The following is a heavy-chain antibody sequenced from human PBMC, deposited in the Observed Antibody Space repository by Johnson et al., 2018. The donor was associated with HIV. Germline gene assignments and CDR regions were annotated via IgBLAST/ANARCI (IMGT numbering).Heavy chain of an antibody. J-gene: IGHJ3*02. CDR2: ISSDGSNK. Sequence: QVQLVESGGGVVQPGKSLRLSCAASEFTFSTYTVHWVRQAPGKGLEWVAVISSDGSNKYYAASVKGRFTISRDNSKNTLYLQMNSLRAEDTAVYYCATLMVRGARGGFDIWGQGTMVTVSS. CDR1: EFTFSTYT. CDR3: ATLMVRGARGGFDI. D-gene: IGHD3-10*01. V-gene: IGHV3-30-3*01.